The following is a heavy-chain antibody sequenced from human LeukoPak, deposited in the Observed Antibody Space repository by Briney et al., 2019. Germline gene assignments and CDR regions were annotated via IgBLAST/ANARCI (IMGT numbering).Heavy chain of an antibody. J-gene: IGHJ4*02. CDR2: IYHSGST. D-gene: IGHD6-19*01. Sequence: SETLSLTCTVSGYSISSGYYWGWIRQPPGKGLEWIGSIYHSGSTYYNPSLKSRVTISVDTSKNQFSLKLSSVTAADTAVYYCARKGPGYSSGWYIGGQGTLVTVSS. CDR3: ARKGPGYSSGWYI. CDR1: GYSISSGYY. V-gene: IGHV4-38-2*02.